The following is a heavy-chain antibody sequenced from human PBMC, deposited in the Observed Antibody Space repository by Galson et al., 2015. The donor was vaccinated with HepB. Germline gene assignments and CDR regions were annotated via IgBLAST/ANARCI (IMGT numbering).Heavy chain of an antibody. CDR2: IYPGDSDT. D-gene: IGHD3-22*01. Sequence: QSGAEVKKPGESLKISCKGSGYSLTSYWIAWVRQMPGKGLEWMGIIYPGDSDTRYSPSFQGQVTISADRSISTAYLQWSSLKASDTAMYYCARDYYDSSGHPHGGFDYWGKGTLVTVSS. CDR1: GYSLTSYW. J-gene: IGHJ4*02. CDR3: ARDYYDSSGHPHGGFDY. V-gene: IGHV5-51*01.